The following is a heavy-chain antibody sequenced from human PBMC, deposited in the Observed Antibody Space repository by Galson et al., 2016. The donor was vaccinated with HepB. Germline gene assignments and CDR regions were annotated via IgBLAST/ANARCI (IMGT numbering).Heavy chain of an antibody. V-gene: IGHV3-30*18. D-gene: IGHD6-19*01. CDR3: AKDLKDGWSLDY. Sequence: SLRLSCAASGFTFSRHGMHWVRQAPGKGLEWVAYISDNEKRKYYADSVKGRFTISRDKSKNSLYLQMNSLRPEDTAVYYRAKDLKDGWSLDYWGQGDLVTVSS. CDR1: GFTFSRHG. CDR2: ISDNEKRK. J-gene: IGHJ4*02.